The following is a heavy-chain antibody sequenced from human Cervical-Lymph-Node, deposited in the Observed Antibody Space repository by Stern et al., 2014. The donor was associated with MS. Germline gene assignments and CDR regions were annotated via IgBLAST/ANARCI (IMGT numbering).Heavy chain of an antibody. J-gene: IGHJ5*01. CDR3: ARAVGYSTDGYWFDS. CDR1: GFTFSSYA. D-gene: IGHD5-24*01. CDR2: INGRGGDT. V-gene: IGHV3-23*04. Sequence: VQLVESGGGLVRPGGSLRLSCAASGFTFSSYAMSWVRQAPGKGLEWVSGINGRGGDTFYADSVKGRFTISRDNAKNTLIMQVDNPRVDDTAVYFCARAVGYSTDGYWFDSWGQGTLVTVSS.